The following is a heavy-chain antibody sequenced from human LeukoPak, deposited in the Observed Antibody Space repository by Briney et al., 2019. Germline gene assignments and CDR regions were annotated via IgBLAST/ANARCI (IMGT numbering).Heavy chain of an antibody. CDR3: ARDVGSSDAFDI. Sequence: SETLSLTCTVSGGSISNYYWSWIRQPAGRGLEWIGRVQTSGGTKYNPSLKSRVTMSVDTSKNQFSLKLSFVTAADTAVYYCARDVGSSDAFDIWGQGTMVIVSS. CDR1: GGSISNYY. J-gene: IGHJ3*02. D-gene: IGHD3-10*01. V-gene: IGHV4-4*07. CDR2: VQTSGGT.